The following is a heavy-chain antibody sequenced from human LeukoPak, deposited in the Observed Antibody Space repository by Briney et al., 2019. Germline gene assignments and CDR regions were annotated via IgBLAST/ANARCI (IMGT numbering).Heavy chain of an antibody. D-gene: IGHD3-3*01. CDR3: ARDSDFWSGYFDY. CDR2: ISSSSSYI. Sequence: GGSLRLSCAASGFTFSSYSMNWVRQAPGKGLEWVSSISSSSSYIYYADSVKGRFTISRDNAKNSLYLQMSSLRAEDTAVYYCARDSDFWSGYFDYWGQGTLVTVSS. V-gene: IGHV3-21*01. CDR1: GFTFSSYS. J-gene: IGHJ4*02.